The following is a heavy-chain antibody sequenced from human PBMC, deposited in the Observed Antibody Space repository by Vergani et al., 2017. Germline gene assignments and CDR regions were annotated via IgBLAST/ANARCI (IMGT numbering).Heavy chain of an antibody. D-gene: IGHD5-18*01. J-gene: IGHJ6*03. Sequence: EVQLLESGGGLVQPGGSLRLSCAASGFTFSGSAMHWVRQASGKGLEWVGRIRSKANSYATAYAASVKGRFTISRDDSKNTAYLQMNSLKTEDTAVYYCTRPKAKVGYYYYMDVWGKGTTVTVSS. CDR2: IRSKANSYAT. V-gene: IGHV3-73*01. CDR1: GFTFSGSA. CDR3: TRPKAKVGYYYYMDV.